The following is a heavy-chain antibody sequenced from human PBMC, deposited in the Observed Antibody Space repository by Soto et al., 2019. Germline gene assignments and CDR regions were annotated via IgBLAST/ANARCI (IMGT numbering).Heavy chain of an antibody. J-gene: IGHJ6*03. CDR2: IWYDGSNK. V-gene: IGHV3-33*01. D-gene: IGHD2-2*01. Sequence: GGSLRLSCAASGFTFSSYGMHWVRQAPGKGLEWVAVIWYDGSNKYYADSVKGRFTISRDNSKNTLYLQMNSLRAEDTAVYYCARGTVGYYYYMDVWGKGTTVTVSS. CDR3: ARGTVGYYYYMDV. CDR1: GFTFSSYG.